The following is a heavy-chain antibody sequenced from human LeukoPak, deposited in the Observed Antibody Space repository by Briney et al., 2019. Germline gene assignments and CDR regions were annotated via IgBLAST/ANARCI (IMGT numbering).Heavy chain of an antibody. CDR1: GLTFSNAW. Sequence: GGSLRLSCAASGLTFSNAWMNWVRQAPGKGLEWVGHIKSKTDGGTTDYAAPVKGRFTISRDDSRNTLFLQMNRLKTEDTALYYCTTHSSRGPYHYYHYMDVWGKGTTVTVSS. J-gene: IGHJ6*03. V-gene: IGHV3-15*01. CDR3: TTHSSRGPYHYYHYMDV. D-gene: IGHD6-13*01. CDR2: IKSKTDGGTT.